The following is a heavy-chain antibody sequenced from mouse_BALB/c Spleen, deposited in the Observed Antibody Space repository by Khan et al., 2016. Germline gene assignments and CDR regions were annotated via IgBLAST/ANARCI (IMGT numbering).Heavy chain of an antibody. CDR2: IDPANGNT. CDR1: GFNIKDTY. Sequence: VQLKQSGAELVKPGASVKLSCTASGFNIKDTYMHWVKQRPEQGLEWIGRIDPANGNTKYDPKFQGKATITEDTSSNTAYLQISSLTSEDTAVYYCARSPYDDDVGVAYWGQGTLVTVSA. CDR3: ARSPYDDDVGVAY. D-gene: IGHD2-4*01. J-gene: IGHJ3*01. V-gene: IGHV14-3*02.